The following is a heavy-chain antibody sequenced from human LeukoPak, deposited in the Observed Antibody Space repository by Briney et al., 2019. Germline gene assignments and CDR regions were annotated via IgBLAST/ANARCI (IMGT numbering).Heavy chain of an antibody. CDR1: GDSASSNSAA. V-gene: IGHV6-1*01. CDR2: TYYRSKWYN. CDR3: AREGLLWFGEFPYYFDY. D-gene: IGHD3-10*01. J-gene: IGHJ4*02. Sequence: SQTLSLTCAISGDSASSNSAAWNWIRQSPSRGIEWLGRTYYRSKWYNDYAVSVKSRIAINPDTSKNQFSLQLNSVTPEDTAVYYCAREGLLWFGEFPYYFDYWGLGTLVTVSS.